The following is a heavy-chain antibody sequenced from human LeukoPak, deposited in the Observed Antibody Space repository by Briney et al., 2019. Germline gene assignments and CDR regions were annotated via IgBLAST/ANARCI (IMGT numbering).Heavy chain of an antibody. CDR1: GYSFTSYW. J-gene: IGHJ4*02. CDR3: GRVRRAKSNIAAPGKGPLDY. Sequence: GESLKISCKGSGYSFTSYWIGWVRQMPGKGLEWMGIIYPGDSDTRYSPSFQGQVTISADKSISTAYLQWSSLKASDTAMYYCGRVRRAKSNIAAPGKGPLDYWGQGTLVTVSS. V-gene: IGHV5-51*01. D-gene: IGHD6-13*01. CDR2: IYPGDSDT.